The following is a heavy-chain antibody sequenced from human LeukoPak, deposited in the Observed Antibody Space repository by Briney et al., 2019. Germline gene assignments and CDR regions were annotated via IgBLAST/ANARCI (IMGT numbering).Heavy chain of an antibody. CDR3: ARDGYCSGGSCYHDY. J-gene: IGHJ4*02. CDR1: GITFSDYS. V-gene: IGHV3-48*04. CDR2: ISSGGIII. Sequence: GGSLRLSCAASGITFSDYSMNWVRQAPGKGLEWVSYISSGGIIIYYADSVKGRFTISRDNAKNSLYLQMNSLRAEDTAVYYCARDGYCSGGSCYHDYWGQGTLVTVSS. D-gene: IGHD2-15*01.